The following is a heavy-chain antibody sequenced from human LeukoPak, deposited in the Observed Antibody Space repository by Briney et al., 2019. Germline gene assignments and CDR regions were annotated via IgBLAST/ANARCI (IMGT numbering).Heavy chain of an antibody. J-gene: IGHJ6*03. Sequence: GGALRLSCAASGFTFSDYAMSWVRQAPGGGLEWVSAISGSGDKTFHADSVKGRFTTSRDNSKNTLSLQMSSLRVEDSAVYFCAKDTSAWWYHRAYMNVWGTGTTVTVSS. CDR1: GFTFSDYA. V-gene: IGHV3-23*01. CDR3: AKDTSAWWYHRAYMNV. CDR2: ISGSGDKT. D-gene: IGHD2-15*01.